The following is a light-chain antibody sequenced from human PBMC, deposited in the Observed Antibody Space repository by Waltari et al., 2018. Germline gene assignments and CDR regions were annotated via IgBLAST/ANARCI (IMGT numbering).Light chain of an antibody. Sequence: DIQMTQSPSSVSASVGDRVTITCRASQGISNWLAWYQHKPGRAPNLLIYDASSLQTGVPERFSGSGSGTEFTLTISSLQPEDFATYYCQQASSFPITFGPGTKVEIK. CDR3: QQASSFPIT. CDR2: DAS. J-gene: IGKJ3*01. CDR1: QGISNW. V-gene: IGKV1-12*01.